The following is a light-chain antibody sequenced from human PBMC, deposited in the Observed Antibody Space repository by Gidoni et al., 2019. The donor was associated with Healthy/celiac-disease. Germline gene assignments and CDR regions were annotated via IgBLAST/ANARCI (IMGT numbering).Light chain of an antibody. CDR1: QSVSTN. Sequence: EIVMTQSPATLSVSPGERATLSCRASQSVSTNLAWYQQKPGQAPRLLIYGASTRATGIPARFSGSGSGTEFTLTISSLQSEDFAVYYCQQYNNWPRTFXXXTKVETK. J-gene: IGKJ1*01. V-gene: IGKV3-15*01. CDR2: GAS. CDR3: QQYNNWPRT.